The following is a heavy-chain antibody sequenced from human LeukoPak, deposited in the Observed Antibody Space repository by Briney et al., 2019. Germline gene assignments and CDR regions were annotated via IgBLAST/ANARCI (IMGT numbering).Heavy chain of an antibody. CDR3: AREGVVPAVYYFDY. CDR1: GYTFTGYY. Sequence: GASVTVSCKASGYTFTGYYMHWVRQAPGQGLEWMGWINPNSGGTNYAQKFQGRVTMTRDTSISTAYMELSRLRSDDTAVYYCAREGVVPAVYYFDYWGQGTLVTVSS. CDR2: INPNSGGT. J-gene: IGHJ4*02. V-gene: IGHV1-2*02. D-gene: IGHD2-2*01.